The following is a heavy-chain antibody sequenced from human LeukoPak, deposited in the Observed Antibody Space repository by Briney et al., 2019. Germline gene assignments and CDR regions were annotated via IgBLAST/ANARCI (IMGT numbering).Heavy chain of an antibody. Sequence: PGGSLRLSCAASGFTFSGSAMHWVRQASGKGLEWVGRIRSKANSYATAYAASVKGRFTISRDDSKNTAYLQMNSLKTEDTAVYYCAKGNRDGYNHDAFDIWGQGTMVTVSS. CDR2: IRSKANSYAT. D-gene: IGHD5-24*01. J-gene: IGHJ3*02. CDR1: GFTFSGSA. CDR3: AKGNRDGYNHDAFDI. V-gene: IGHV3-73*01.